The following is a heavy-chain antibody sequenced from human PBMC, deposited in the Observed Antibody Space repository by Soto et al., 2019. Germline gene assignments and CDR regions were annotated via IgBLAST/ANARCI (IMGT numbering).Heavy chain of an antibody. CDR1: GGSISSYY. J-gene: IGHJ6*03. CDR2: IYYSGST. Sequence: SETLSLTCTVSGGSISSYYWSWIRQPPGKGLEWIGYIYYSGSTNYNPSLKSRVTISVDTSKNQFSLKLSSVTAADTAVYYCARGGYSSSSFAYYYYMDVWGKGTTVTVSS. V-gene: IGHV4-59*01. D-gene: IGHD6-6*01. CDR3: ARGGYSSSSFAYYYYMDV.